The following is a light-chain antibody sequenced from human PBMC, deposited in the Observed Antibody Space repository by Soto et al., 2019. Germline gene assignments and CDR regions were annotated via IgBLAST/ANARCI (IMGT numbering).Light chain of an antibody. Sequence: DIPISQSTSSLSASVGDRVTITFQASQDISNYLNWYQQKPGKGPTLLIHATSNLQIGVPSRFSGSGSGTEFTLTISSLEPEDFGTYYCVQGFKMPSFGQGTRLEIK. V-gene: IGKV1-39*01. CDR1: QDISNY. J-gene: IGKJ5*01. CDR3: VQGFKMPS. CDR2: ATS.